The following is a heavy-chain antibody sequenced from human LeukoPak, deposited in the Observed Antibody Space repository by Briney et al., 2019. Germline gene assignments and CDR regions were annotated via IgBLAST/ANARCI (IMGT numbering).Heavy chain of an antibody. CDR2: ISYDGSNN. CDR1: GFTFSSYA. CDR3: ARASIAASSLAFDY. D-gene: IGHD6-6*01. J-gene: IGHJ4*02. V-gene: IGHV3-30-3*01. Sequence: PGGSLRLSCVASGFTFSSYAMHWVRQAPGKGLEWVAVISYDGSNNYYADSVKGRFTISRDNAKNSLYLQMNSLRAEDTAVYYCARASIAASSLAFDYWGQGTLVTVSS.